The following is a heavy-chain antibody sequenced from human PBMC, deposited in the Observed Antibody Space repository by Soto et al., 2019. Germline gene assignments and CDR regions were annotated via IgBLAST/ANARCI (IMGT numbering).Heavy chain of an antibody. CDR3: ARGRIVASIHDAFEI. Sequence: QGQLLQSGDEVKKPGASVRVSCRASGYDFTSYGISWVRQAPGQGLEWVSWLSAYNGNRDTAQKFQGRVTMTLDTSTDTAHMELGDLTSADTAVYYCARGRIVASIHDAFEIWGQGTMVAVSS. CDR1: GYDFTSYG. D-gene: IGHD2-21*01. CDR2: LSAYNGNR. V-gene: IGHV1-18*01. J-gene: IGHJ3*02.